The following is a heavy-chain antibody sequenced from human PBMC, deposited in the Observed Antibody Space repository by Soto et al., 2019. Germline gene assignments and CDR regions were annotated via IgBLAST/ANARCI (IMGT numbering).Heavy chain of an antibody. Sequence: GGSLRLSCAASGFTFSDYYMSWIRQAPGKGLEWVSYISSSGSTIYYADSVKGRFTISRDNAKNSLYLQMNSLRAEDTAVYYCARDANYYDFWSGYLRRYYGMDVWGQGTTVTVS. CDR1: GFTFSDYY. CDR3: ARDANYYDFWSGYLRRYYGMDV. D-gene: IGHD3-3*01. J-gene: IGHJ6*02. CDR2: ISSSGSTI. V-gene: IGHV3-11*01.